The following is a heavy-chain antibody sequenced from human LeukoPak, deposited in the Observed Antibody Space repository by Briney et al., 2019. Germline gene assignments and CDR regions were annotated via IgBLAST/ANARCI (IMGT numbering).Heavy chain of an antibody. Sequence: GGSLRLSCAASGFIFSDYALMWLRQSPGKGLEWVSAIRGSGGGTFYADSVKGRFTISRDNSKNTLYLQMNGLRAEDTAVDYCARDPNGDYIGAFDMWGRGTLVTVSS. V-gene: IGHV3-23*01. D-gene: IGHD4-17*01. J-gene: IGHJ3*02. CDR1: GFIFSDYA. CDR2: IRGSGGGT. CDR3: ARDPNGDYIGAFDM.